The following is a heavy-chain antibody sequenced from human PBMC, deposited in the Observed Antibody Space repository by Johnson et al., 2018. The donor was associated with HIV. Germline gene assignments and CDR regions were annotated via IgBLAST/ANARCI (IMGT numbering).Heavy chain of an antibody. J-gene: IGHJ3*02. V-gene: IGHV3-7*05. CDR2: IKQDGSDK. Sequence: VQLVESGGGLVQPGGSLRLSCEASGFTFSSYWMSWVRQAPGKGLEWVANIKQDGSDKYYVDSVKGRFTISRDNAKNTAYLQMNSLKTEDTAVYYCTRQADIWGQGTMVTVSS. CDR1: GFTFSSYW. CDR3: TRQADI.